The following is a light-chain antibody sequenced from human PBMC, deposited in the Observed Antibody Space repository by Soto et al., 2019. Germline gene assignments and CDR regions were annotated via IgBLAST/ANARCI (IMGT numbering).Light chain of an antibody. CDR3: ISYRSRRTPLV. Sequence: QSALTQPASVSGSPGQSITISCTGTSSDVGGYNYVSWYQQHPGKAPKLMIYDVTNRPSGVYNHFSGSKSGNTASLTISGLKAEEDADYYYISYRSRRTPLVFGGWTELAVL. CDR2: DVT. V-gene: IGLV2-14*01. J-gene: IGLJ3*02. CDR1: SSDVGGYNY.